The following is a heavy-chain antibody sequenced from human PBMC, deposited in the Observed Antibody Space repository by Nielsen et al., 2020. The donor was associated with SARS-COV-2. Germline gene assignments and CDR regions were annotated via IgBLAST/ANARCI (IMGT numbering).Heavy chain of an antibody. V-gene: IGHV3-30*18. CDR2: ISYDGSNK. Sequence: WIRQPPGKGLEWVAVISYDGSNKYYADSVKGRFTISRDNSKNTLYLQMNSLRAEDTAVYYCAKDQGDGYNLVHYYYGMDVWGQGTTVTV. D-gene: IGHD5-24*01. CDR3: AKDQGDGYNLVHYYYGMDV. J-gene: IGHJ6*02.